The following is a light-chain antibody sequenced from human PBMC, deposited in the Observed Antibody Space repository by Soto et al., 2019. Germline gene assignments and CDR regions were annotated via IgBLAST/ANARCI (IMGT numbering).Light chain of an antibody. Sequence: QSALTQPRSVSGSPGQSVTISCTGTSSDVGGYNYVSWYQQHPGRAPKLMIYDVSKRPSGVPDRFSGSKSGNTASLTISGLQSVDEADYHCCSYAGSLTVVFGGGTKLTVL. CDR1: SSDVGGYNY. CDR2: DVS. CDR3: CSYAGSLTVV. V-gene: IGLV2-11*01. J-gene: IGLJ2*01.